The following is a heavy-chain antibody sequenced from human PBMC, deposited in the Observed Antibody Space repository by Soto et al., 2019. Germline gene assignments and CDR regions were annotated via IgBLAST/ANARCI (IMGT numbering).Heavy chain of an antibody. CDR2: ISWNSGSI. CDR1: GFTFDSYA. D-gene: IGHD6-19*01. Sequence: EVQMVEPGGGLVQPGRSLRLSCVASGFTFDSYAMHWVRQAPGKGLEWVSGISWNSGSIGYEDSVKGRFTISRDNAQNSLYLEMNSLRVEDTAFYYCVKDIHEQWLVSHFEYWGQGALVTVSS. CDR3: VKDIHEQWLVSHFEY. V-gene: IGHV3-9*01. J-gene: IGHJ4*02.